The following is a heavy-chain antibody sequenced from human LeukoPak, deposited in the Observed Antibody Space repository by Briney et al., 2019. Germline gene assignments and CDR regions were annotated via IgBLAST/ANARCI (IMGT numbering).Heavy chain of an antibody. D-gene: IGHD5-12*01. Sequence: PSETLSLTCTVSGYSIRSGYYWSWIRPPPGKGLEWIGYIYYSGSTNYNPSLKSRVTISVDTSKNQFSLKLSSVTAADTAVYYCARGYSGYDFDYWGQGTLVTVSS. J-gene: IGHJ4*02. V-gene: IGHV4-61*01. CDR1: GYSIRSGYY. CDR3: ARGYSGYDFDY. CDR2: IYYSGST.